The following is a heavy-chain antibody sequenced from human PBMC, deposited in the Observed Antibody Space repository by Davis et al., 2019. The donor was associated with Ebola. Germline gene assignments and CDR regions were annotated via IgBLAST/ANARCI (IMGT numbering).Heavy chain of an antibody. CDR1: GYTFTSYG. CDR2: ISAYNGNT. CDR3: ARAQIPTPRYYDILTGYYLDY. Sequence: ASVKVSCKASGYTFTSYGISWVRQAPGQGLEWMGWISAYNGNTNYAQKLQGRVTMTTDTSTSTAYMELRSLRSDDTAVYYCARAQIPTPRYYDILTGYYLDYWGQGTLVTVSS. D-gene: IGHD3-9*01. J-gene: IGHJ4*02. V-gene: IGHV1-18*01.